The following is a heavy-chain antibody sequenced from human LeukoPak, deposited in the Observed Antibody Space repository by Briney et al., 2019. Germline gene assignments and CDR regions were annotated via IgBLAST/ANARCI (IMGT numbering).Heavy chain of an antibody. CDR1: GYTFTSYY. Sequence: GASVKVSCKASGYTFTSYYMHCVRQAPVQGLEWMGIINPSGGSTSYAQKFQGRVIMTRDTSISTAYMELNRLRSDDTAVYYCARVLNGWDLQPFDCWGQGTLVTVSS. J-gene: IGHJ4*02. V-gene: IGHV1-46*01. D-gene: IGHD2-15*01. CDR3: ARVLNGWDLQPFDC. CDR2: INPSGGST.